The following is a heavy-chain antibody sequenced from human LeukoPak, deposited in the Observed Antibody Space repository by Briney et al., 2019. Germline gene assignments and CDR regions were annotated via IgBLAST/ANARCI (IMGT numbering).Heavy chain of an antibody. D-gene: IGHD2-15*01. CDR2: INHSGST. J-gene: IGHJ5*02. V-gene: IGHV4-34*01. Sequence: SETLSLTCAVYGGSFSGYYWSWIRQPPGKGLEWIGEINHSGSTNYNPSLKSRVTISVDTSKNQFSLKLSSVTAADTAVYYCAGYCSGGSCYSHWFDPWGQGTLVTVSS. CDR3: AGYCSGGSCYSHWFDP. CDR1: GGSFSGYY.